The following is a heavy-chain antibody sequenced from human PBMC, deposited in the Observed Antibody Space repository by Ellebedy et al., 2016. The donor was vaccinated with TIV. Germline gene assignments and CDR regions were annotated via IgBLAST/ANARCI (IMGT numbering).Heavy chain of an antibody. J-gene: IGHJ4*02. CDR1: GFTFSNFG. V-gene: IGHV3-33*01. Sequence: GGSLRLSCAASGFTFSNFGFHWVRQAPGKGLEWVGVIWYDGINNYYADSVKGRFTISRDNSKNTLYLQMNSLSAEDTAIYYCARGHQEFDYWGQGTLVTVSS. CDR3: ARGHQEFDY. CDR2: IWYDGINN.